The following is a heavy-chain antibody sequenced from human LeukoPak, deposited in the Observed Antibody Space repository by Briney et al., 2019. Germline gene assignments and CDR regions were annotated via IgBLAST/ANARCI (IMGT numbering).Heavy chain of an antibody. V-gene: IGHV3-66*01. J-gene: IGHJ6*02. CDR3: ARASRGWDYFYYGMDV. Sequence: GGSPRLSCAASAFIVSTNYMSWVRQAPGKGLEWVSVIYSGDSTYYADSVKGRFTISRDKSKNTLYLQMSSLRAEDTAVYYCARASRGWDYFYYGMDVWGQGTTVTVSS. D-gene: IGHD3-10*01. CDR1: AFIVSTNY. CDR2: IYSGDST.